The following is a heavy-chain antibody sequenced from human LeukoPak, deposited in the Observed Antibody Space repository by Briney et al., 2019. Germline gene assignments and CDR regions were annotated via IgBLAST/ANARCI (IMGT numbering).Heavy chain of an antibody. CDR2: IYDTGTPT. V-gene: IGHV4-59*08. D-gene: IGHD6-19*01. J-gene: IGHJ4*02. CDR1: GGSISGFV. Sequence: SETLSLTCTVSGGSISGFVWSWIRQPPGEGLDYIGFIYDTGTPTNYNPLLKCRVTLSVDTSKNQFSLTLNSVTAADTAVYYCARLTKGEQWLAYYFDYWGQGALVTVSS. CDR3: ARLTKGEQWLAYYFDY.